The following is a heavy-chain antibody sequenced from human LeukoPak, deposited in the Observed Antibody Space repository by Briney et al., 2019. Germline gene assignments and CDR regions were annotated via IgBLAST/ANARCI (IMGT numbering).Heavy chain of an antibody. CDR2: IRSEANSYAT. Sequence: GSLTLSCAASGFTFSGSAMHWVRQASGKGLGWVGRIRSEANSYATAYAASVKGRFTISRDDSKNTAYLQMNSLKTEDTAVYYCTTEAGYSYGYYYYYYMDVWGKGTTVTVSS. J-gene: IGHJ6*03. D-gene: IGHD5-18*01. V-gene: IGHV3-73*01. CDR3: TTEAGYSYGYYYYYYMDV. CDR1: GFTFSGSA.